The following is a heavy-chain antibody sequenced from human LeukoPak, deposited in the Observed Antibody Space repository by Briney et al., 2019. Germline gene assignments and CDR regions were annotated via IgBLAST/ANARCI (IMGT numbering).Heavy chain of an antibody. V-gene: IGHV4-34*01. CDR1: GGSFSGYY. CDR3: ARGNSGYDPSRMDV. Sequence: PSETLSLTCAVYGGSFSGYYWSWIRQPPGKGLEWIGEINHSGSTNYNPSLKSRVTISVDTSNNQFSLKLSSVTAADTAVYYCARGNSGYDPSRMDVWGQGTTVIVSS. D-gene: IGHD5-12*01. J-gene: IGHJ6*02. CDR2: INHSGST.